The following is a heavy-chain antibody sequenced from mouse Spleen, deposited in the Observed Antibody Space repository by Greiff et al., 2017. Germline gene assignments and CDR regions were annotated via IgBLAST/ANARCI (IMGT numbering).Heavy chain of an antibody. J-gene: IGHJ2*01. CDR3: ARYGDYSFDY. CDR1: GYAFSSSW. D-gene: IGHD2-13*01. Sequence: VKLQESGPELVKPGASVKISCKASGYAFSSSWMNWVKQRPGKGLEWIGRIYPGDGDTNYNGKFKGKATLTADKSSSTAYMQLSSLTSEDSAVYFCARYGDYSFDYWGQGTTLTVSS. CDR2: IYPGDGDT. V-gene: IGHV1-82*01.